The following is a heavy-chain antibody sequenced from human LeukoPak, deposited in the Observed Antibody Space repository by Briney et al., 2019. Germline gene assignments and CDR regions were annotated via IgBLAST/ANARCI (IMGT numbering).Heavy chain of an antibody. J-gene: IGHJ6*02. CDR3: ARSAPLTSYNTNWFRYGMDV. CDR2: IKHDESER. CDR1: GFSFKTFW. V-gene: IGHV3-7*05. Sequence: GRSLRLSCAASGFSFKTFWMSWVRQAPGKGLEWVANIKHDESERYYVDSVKGRFTISRDNAKNSLYLQMNSLRAEDTAVYYCARSAPLTSYNTNWFRYGMDVWGQGTTVTVSS. D-gene: IGHD3-3*01.